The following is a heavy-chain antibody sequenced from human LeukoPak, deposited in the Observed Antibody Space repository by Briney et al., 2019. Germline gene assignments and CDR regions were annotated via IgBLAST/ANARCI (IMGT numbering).Heavy chain of an antibody. CDR2: ISGSGGVT. J-gene: IGHJ6*03. V-gene: IGHV3-23*01. Sequence: GGSLRLSCAASGFTFNTYALSWVRQAPGKGLEWVSAISGSGGVTYYADSVKGRFTISRDNAKNSLYLQMNSLRAEDTAVYYCARDSSSTVTTFLYYYYMDVWGKGTTVTVSS. D-gene: IGHD4-17*01. CDR3: ARDSSSTVTTFLYYYYMDV. CDR1: GFTFNTYA.